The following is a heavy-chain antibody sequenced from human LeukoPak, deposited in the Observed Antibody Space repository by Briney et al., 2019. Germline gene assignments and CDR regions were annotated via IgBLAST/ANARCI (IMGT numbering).Heavy chain of an antibody. CDR3: TSSGSGSSFDY. Sequence: SQTLSLTCAISGDSVSSNSAVWNWIRQSPSRGLEWLGRTYYRSKWYKDYALLVKSRISIDPDTSKNQLSLQLNSVTPEDTGVYYCTSSGSGSSFDYWGQGTLVTVSS. V-gene: IGHV6-1*01. J-gene: IGHJ4*02. CDR2: TYYRSKWYK. D-gene: IGHD3-10*01. CDR1: GDSVSSNSAV.